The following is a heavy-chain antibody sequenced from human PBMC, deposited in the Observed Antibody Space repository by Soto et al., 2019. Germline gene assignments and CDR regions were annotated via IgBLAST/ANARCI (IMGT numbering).Heavy chain of an antibody. D-gene: IGHD5-12*01. CDR1: GFTFTSSA. CDR3: ATERDGYNYVDAWFDP. Sequence: SVKVSCKASGFTFTSSAVQWVRQARGQRLEWIGWIVVGSGNTNYAQKFQERVTITRDMSTSTAYMELSSLRSEDTAVFYCATERDGYNYVDAWFDPWGQGTLVTVSS. V-gene: IGHV1-58*01. CDR2: IVVGSGNT. J-gene: IGHJ5*02.